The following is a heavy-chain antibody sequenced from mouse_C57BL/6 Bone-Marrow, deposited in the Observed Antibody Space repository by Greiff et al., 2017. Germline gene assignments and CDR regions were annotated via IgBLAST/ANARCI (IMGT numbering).Heavy chain of an antibody. CDR1: GYTFTSYW. Sequence: QVQLQQPGAELVRPGTSVKLSCKASGYTFTSYWMHWVKQRPGQGLEWIGVIDPSDSYTNYNQKFQGKATLTVDTSSSTAYMQLSSLTSEDSAVYYCARVGDGFAYWGQGTLVTVSA. CDR3: ARVGDGFAY. V-gene: IGHV1-59*01. CDR2: IDPSDSYT. D-gene: IGHD1-2*01. J-gene: IGHJ3*01.